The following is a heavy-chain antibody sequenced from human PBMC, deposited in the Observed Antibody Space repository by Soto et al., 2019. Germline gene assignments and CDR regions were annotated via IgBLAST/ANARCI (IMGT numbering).Heavy chain of an antibody. D-gene: IGHD1-26*01. V-gene: IGHV3-23*01. CDR1: GFTIINYA. Sequence: EVQLLESGGGLVQPGGSLRLSCEASGFTIINYAMTWLRQAPEQGLEWVSTFTSPCVTYYADSVKGRFTISRDTSKNTLFLQMNSLRAEDTAVYYCAKREARTGSYFDWGQGTLVTVSP. CDR3: AKREARTGSYFD. CDR2: FTSPCVT. J-gene: IGHJ4*02.